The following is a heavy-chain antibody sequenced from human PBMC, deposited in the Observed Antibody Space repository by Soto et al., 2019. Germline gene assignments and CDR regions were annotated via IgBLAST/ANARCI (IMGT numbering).Heavy chain of an antibody. D-gene: IGHD3-22*01. V-gene: IGHV1-69*13. J-gene: IGHJ5*02. CDR2: IIPIFGTA. CDR3: ARGSYYDSSGYYSSVDR. CDR1: GGTFSSYA. Sequence: GALVKVSCKASGGTFSSYAISWVRQAPGQGLEWMGGIIPIFGTANYAQKFQGRVTITADESTSTAYMELSSLRSEDTAVYYCARGSYYDSSGYYSSVDRWGKGTLVTVSS.